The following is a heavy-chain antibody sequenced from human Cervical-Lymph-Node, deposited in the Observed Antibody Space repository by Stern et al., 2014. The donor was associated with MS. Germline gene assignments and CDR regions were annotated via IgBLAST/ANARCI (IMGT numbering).Heavy chain of an antibody. Sequence: VQLVESGGGLVKPGGSLRLSCAASGFTFSDYYMSWIRQAPGKGLEWDAYIKSSSSKTHYADSVKGRFTNSRDNAKNSLYLQMNSLRAEDTAVYYCARGHYCSSTSCYNYYGMDVWGQGTTVTVSS. CDR2: IKSSSSKT. V-gene: IGHV3-11*06. D-gene: IGHD2-2*02. J-gene: IGHJ6*02. CDR3: ARGHYCSSTSCYNYYGMDV. CDR1: GFTFSDYY.